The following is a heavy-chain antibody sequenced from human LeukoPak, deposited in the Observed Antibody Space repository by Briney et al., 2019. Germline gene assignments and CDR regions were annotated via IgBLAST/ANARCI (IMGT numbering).Heavy chain of an antibody. J-gene: IGHJ6*03. V-gene: IGHV3-23*01. D-gene: IGHD3-22*01. CDR3: AKDKALYYYDSSGYLAYYYYYVDV. CDR1: GFTFSSYA. Sequence: GGSLRLSCAASGFTFSSYAMSWVRHAPGKGLEWVSAISGSGGSTYYADSVKGRFTICRDNSKNTLYLQMNSLRAEDTAVYYCAKDKALYYYDSSGYLAYYYYYVDVWGKGTTVTVSS. CDR2: ISGSGGST.